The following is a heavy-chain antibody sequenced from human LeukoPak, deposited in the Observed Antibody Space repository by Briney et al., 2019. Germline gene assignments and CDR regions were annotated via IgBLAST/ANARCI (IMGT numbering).Heavy chain of an antibody. CDR1: GFTVSSNY. V-gene: IGHV3-66*01. CDR3: ARDLSYDSSGYYDY. D-gene: IGHD3-22*01. Sequence: PGGSLRLYCAASGFTVSSNYMSWVRQAPGKGLEWVSVIYSGGSTYYADSVKGRFTISRDNSKNTLYLQMNSLRAEDTAVYYCARDLSYDSSGYYDYWGQGTLVTVSS. CDR2: IYSGGST. J-gene: IGHJ4*02.